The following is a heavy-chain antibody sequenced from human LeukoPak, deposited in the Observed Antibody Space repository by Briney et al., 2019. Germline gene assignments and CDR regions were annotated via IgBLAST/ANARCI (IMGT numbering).Heavy chain of an antibody. Sequence: PGGSLRLSCAASGFTFSSSGMHWVRQAPGRGLEWVAFIQHDGNKTYYADSVKGRFTISRDSSENTLYLQMNILRTDDTAVYYCAKGAFVRLGELSPHWGQGTLVTVSS. CDR2: IQHDGNKT. V-gene: IGHV3-30*02. CDR1: GFTFSSSG. J-gene: IGHJ4*02. D-gene: IGHD3-16*02. CDR3: AKGAFVRLGELSPH.